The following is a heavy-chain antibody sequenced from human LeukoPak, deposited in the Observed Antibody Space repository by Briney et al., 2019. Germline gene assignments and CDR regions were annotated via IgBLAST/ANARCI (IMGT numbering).Heavy chain of an antibody. V-gene: IGHV3-21*01. J-gene: IGHJ4*02. Sequence: GGSLGLSCAASGFTFSSYSVNWVRQAPGKGLEWVSSISSSSSYIYYADSVKGRFTISRDNAKNSLYLQMNSLRAEDTAVYYCARSDYSLYYDSSGYDYWGQGTLVTVSS. CDR2: ISSSSSYI. D-gene: IGHD3-22*01. CDR3: ARSDYSLYYDSSGYDY. CDR1: GFTFSSYS.